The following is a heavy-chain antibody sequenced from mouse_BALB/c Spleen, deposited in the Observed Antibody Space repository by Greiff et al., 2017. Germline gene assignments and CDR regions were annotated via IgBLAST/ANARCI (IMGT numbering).Heavy chain of an antibody. J-gene: IGHJ2*01. D-gene: IGHD1-1*01. CDR3: TRRDYYGSSYAFDY. V-gene: IGHV1S81*02. Sequence: VQLQQSGAELVKPGASVKLSCKASGYTFTSYYMYWVKQRPGQGLEWIGGINPSNGGTNFNEKFKSKATLTVDKSSSTAYMQLSSLTSEDSAVYYCTRRDYYGSSYAFDYWGQGTTLTVSS. CDR1: GYTFTSYY. CDR2: INPSNGGT.